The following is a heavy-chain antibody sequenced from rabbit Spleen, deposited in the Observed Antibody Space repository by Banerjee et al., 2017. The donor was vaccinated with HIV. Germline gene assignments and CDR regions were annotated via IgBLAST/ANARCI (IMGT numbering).Heavy chain of an antibody. CDR3: ARDTGTSFSTYGMDL. Sequence: QSLEESGGDLVKPGASLTLTCTASGFTISTYWVCWVRQTPGKGLEWVACIRASSGSTYYASWAKGRFTITRSTSLNTVTLQMTSLTAADTATYFCARDTGTSFSTYGMDLWGPGTLVTVS. J-gene: IGHJ6*01. CDR2: IRASSGST. D-gene: IGHD8-1*01. CDR1: GFTISTYW. V-gene: IGHV1S40*01.